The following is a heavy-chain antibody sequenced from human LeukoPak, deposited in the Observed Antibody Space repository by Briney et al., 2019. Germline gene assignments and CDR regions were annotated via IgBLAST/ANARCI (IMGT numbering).Heavy chain of an antibody. CDR1: GFTFDDYG. Sequence: GGSLRLSCAASGFTFDDYGMSWVRQGPGKGLEWVSGIYWNGGSTGYADSVTGRFTVSRDNAKNSLYLHMHSLRVEDTAFYYCARHTDIVVVPAALNYWGQGTLVTVSS. V-gene: IGHV3-20*04. CDR2: IYWNGGST. D-gene: IGHD2-2*01. CDR3: ARHTDIVVVPAALNY. J-gene: IGHJ4*02.